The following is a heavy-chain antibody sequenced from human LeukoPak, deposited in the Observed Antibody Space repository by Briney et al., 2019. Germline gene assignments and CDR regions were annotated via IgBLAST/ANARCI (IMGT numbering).Heavy chain of an antibody. Sequence: PGGSLRLSCAASGFTFSSYAMHWVRQAPGKGLEYVSAISSNGGSTYYANSVKGRFTISRDNSKNTLYLQMGSLRAEDMAVYYCARDRRERSQAKIYYYYMDVWGKGTTVTISS. D-gene: IGHD5-24*01. CDR3: ARDRRERSQAKIYYYYMDV. V-gene: IGHV3-64*01. CDR1: GFTFSSYA. J-gene: IGHJ6*03. CDR2: ISSNGGST.